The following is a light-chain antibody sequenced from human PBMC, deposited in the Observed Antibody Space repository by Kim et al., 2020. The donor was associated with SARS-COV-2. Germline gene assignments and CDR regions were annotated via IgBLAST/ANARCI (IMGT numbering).Light chain of an antibody. CDR1: QSISSN. J-gene: IGKJ1*01. CDR2: GAS. CDR3: QQYNDWPWT. Sequence: EIVMTQSPATLSVSPGERVTLSCRAGQSISSNLGWYQQKPGQAPRLLIYGASTRATGIPVRFSGSGSGTEFTLTISSLQSEDFAVYCCQQYNDWPWTFGQGTKVDIK. V-gene: IGKV3-15*01.